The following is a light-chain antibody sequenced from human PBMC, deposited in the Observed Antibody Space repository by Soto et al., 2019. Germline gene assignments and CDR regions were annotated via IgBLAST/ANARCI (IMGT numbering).Light chain of an antibody. J-gene: IGKJ1*01. CDR3: QQYNNVPLT. Sequence: IALAKYAGALILSPGERATLSXRASQPVNIGYLAWYQQQPGXAPTLXXYHXSTRATGIPTRFSGSGSGRQFTLTISSRQYEYFAAYYWQQYNNVPLTVGQGTKVEI. CDR1: QPVNIGY. V-gene: IGKV3-15*01. CDR2: HXS.